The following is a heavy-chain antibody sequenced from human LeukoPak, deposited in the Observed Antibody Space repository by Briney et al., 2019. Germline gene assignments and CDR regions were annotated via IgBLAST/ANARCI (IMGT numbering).Heavy chain of an antibody. D-gene: IGHD3-3*01. J-gene: IGHJ4*02. CDR1: GYTFTSYD. V-gene: IGHV1-18*01. CDR3: ARDWSGWASCAVY. Sequence: GASVKVSCKASGYTFTSYDISWVRQAPGQGLEWMGWISAYNGNTHYAQKFQDRVTMTTDTSTSTAYMELRSLRSDDTAVYYCARDWSGWASCAVYWGQGTLVTVSS. CDR2: ISAYNGNT.